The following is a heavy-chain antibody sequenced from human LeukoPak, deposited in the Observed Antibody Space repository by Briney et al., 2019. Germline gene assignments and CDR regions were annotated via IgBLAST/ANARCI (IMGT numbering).Heavy chain of an antibody. CDR3: ASSATAYY. J-gene: IGHJ4*02. CDR2: IKQDGSEK. Sequence: GGSLRLSRAASGFTFSSSAMSWVRQAPGKGLEWVANIKQDGSEKYYVDSVKGRFTISRDNAKNSLYLQMNSLRAEDTAVYYCASSATAYYWGQGTLVTVSS. V-gene: IGHV3-7*01. D-gene: IGHD2-21*02. CDR1: GFTFSSSA.